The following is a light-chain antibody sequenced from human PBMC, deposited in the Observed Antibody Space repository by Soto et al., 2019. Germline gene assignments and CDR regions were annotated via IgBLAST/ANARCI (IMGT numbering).Light chain of an antibody. CDR3: SSYTTRSTLV. Sequence: QSALTQPASVSGSPGQSITISCTGTSSDVGAYDFVSWYQHSPGKAPKLVTFDVTHRPPGISARFSGSKSANTASLTISGLQAADEAFYYCSSYTTRSTLVFGGGTKVTVL. CDR2: DVT. CDR1: SSDVGAYDF. V-gene: IGLV2-14*01. J-gene: IGLJ1*01.